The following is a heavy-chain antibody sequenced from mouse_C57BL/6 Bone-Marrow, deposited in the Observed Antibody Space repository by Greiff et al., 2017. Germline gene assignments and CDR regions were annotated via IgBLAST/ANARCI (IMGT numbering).Heavy chain of an antibody. CDR1: GFNIKDDY. Sequence: VQLLQSGAELVRPGASVKLSCTASGFNIKDDYMHWVKQRPEQGLEWIGWIDPENGDTEYASKFQGKATITADTSSNTAYLQLSSLTSEDTAVYNCTTYYGSSYWYFDVWGTGTTVTVSS. J-gene: IGHJ1*03. CDR3: TTYYGSSYWYFDV. CDR2: IDPENGDT. D-gene: IGHD1-1*01. V-gene: IGHV14-4*01.